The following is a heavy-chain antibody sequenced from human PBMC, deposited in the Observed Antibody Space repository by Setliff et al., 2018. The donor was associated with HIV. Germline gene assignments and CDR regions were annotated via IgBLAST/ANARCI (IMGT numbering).Heavy chain of an antibody. Sequence: GGSLRLSCAASGFTFSTYSMNWVRQAPGKGLEWVPYISSSSSYIYYADSVKGRFTNSRDNANKSLYLQMNSLRGEDTALYYCARDGHYYDSSGYLVWSYYVDYWGQGTLVTVSS. CDR3: ARDGHYYDSSGYLVWSYYVDY. CDR2: ISSSSSYI. J-gene: IGHJ4*02. D-gene: IGHD3-22*01. V-gene: IGHV3-21*04. CDR1: GFTFSTYS.